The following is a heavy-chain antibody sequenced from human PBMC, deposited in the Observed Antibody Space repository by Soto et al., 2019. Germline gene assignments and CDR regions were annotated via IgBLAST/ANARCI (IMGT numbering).Heavy chain of an antibody. J-gene: IGHJ4*02. D-gene: IGHD5-12*01. CDR1: GYTFTGHY. Sequence: ASVEVSCKASGYTFTGHYILWVRQAPEQGPEWMGEIGPESGATRYAQKFQGRVTMTRDMSITTVYMELNNPSPDDTAVYYCGRGRSGQIVVFYWGQGTPVTVSS. CDR3: GRGRSGQIVVFY. V-gene: IGHV1-2*02. CDR2: IGPESGAT.